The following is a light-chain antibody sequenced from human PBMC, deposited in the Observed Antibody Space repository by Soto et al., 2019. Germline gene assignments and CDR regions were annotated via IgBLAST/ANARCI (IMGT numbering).Light chain of an antibody. V-gene: IGLV2-8*01. Sequence: QSALTQPPSAYGSPGQSVTISCTGTSSDVGGYNYVSWYQQHPVKAPKLMIYEVSKRPSGVPDRFSGSKSGNTASLTVSGLQAEDEADYYCSSYAGSNYVFGTGTKVTVL. CDR2: EVS. CDR1: SSDVGGYNY. J-gene: IGLJ1*01. CDR3: SSYAGSNYV.